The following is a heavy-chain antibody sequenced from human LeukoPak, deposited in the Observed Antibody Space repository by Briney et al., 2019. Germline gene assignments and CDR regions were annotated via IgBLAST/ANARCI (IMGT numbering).Heavy chain of an antibody. CDR3: ARVLANYDFWSGATNWFDP. D-gene: IGHD3-3*01. V-gene: IGHV1-69*13. CDR2: IIPIFGTA. J-gene: IGHJ5*02. Sequence: ASVTVSCKASGGTFSSYAISWVRQAPGQGLEWVGGIIPIFGTANYAQKFQGRVTITADESTSTAYMELSSLRSEDTAVYYCARVLANYDFWSGATNWFDPWGQGTLVTVSS. CDR1: GGTFSSYA.